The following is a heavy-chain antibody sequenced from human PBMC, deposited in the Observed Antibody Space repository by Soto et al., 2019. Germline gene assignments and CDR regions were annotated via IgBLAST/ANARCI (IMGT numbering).Heavy chain of an antibody. CDR3: AKVMAPSTGREFDY. D-gene: IGHD1-26*01. CDR2: ISGSGGST. J-gene: IGHJ4*02. V-gene: IGHV3-23*01. Sequence: EVQLLESGGGLVQPGGSLRLSCAASGFTFSSYAMSLVRQAPGKGLEWVSAISGSGGSTYYADSVKGRFTISRDNPKNTLYLQMNSLRAEVTAVYYCAKVMAPSTGREFDYWGQGTLVTVSS. CDR1: GFTFSSYA.